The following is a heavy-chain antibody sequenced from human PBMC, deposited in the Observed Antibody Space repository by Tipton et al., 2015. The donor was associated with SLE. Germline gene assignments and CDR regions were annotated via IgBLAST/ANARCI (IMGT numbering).Heavy chain of an antibody. CDR3: ASELGIKGGFDY. V-gene: IGHV3-30*03. J-gene: IGHJ4*02. D-gene: IGHD7-27*01. CDR2: ISNDGRND. Sequence: SLRLSCVASGFTFSNYGMNWVRQSAAKGLEWVAVISNDGRNDYYTGSVEGRFSISRDNSMNTLYLQMNSLRAEDTAVYYCASELGIKGGFDYWGQGTLVTVSS. CDR1: GFTFSNYG.